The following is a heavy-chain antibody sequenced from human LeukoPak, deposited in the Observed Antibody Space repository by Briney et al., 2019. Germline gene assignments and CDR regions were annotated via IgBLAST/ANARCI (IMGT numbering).Heavy chain of an antibody. V-gene: IGHV4-61*02. Sequence: PSQNLSLNCTVSGGSISSGSYYWRWIRQPAGKGLEWIGRIYTSGSTHYNPSLKSRVTISVDTSKNQFSLKLSSVTAADTAVYYCAREGRGSTTGYWGQGTLVTVSS. D-gene: IGHD1-26*01. CDR3: AREGRGSTTGY. CDR2: IYTSGST. J-gene: IGHJ4*02. CDR1: GGSISSGSYY.